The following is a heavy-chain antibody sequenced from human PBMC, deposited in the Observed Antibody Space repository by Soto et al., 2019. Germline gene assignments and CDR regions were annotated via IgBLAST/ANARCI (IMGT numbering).Heavy chain of an antibody. CDR1: EFTVSSHY. Sequence: PGGSVGLSCAASEFTVSSHYMRWVRQGPGKGLEWVSVIYSGGSTYYADSVKGRFTISRDNSKNTLYLQMNSLRAEDTAVYYCARLGAIAADGTDYWGQGTLVTVSS. D-gene: IGHD6-13*01. CDR3: ARLGAIAADGTDY. V-gene: IGHV3-66*01. J-gene: IGHJ4*02. CDR2: IYSGGST.